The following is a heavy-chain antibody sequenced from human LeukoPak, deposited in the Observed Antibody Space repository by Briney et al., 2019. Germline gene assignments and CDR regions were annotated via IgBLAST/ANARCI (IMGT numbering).Heavy chain of an antibody. D-gene: IGHD3-3*01. CDR3: ARWWSGSRQGFDP. Sequence: SETLSLTCTVSGGSISSGDYYWSWIRQHPGKGLEWIGYIYYSGITYYNPSLKSRVTISVDTSKNQFSLKLSSLTAADTAVYYCARWWSGSRQGFDPWGQGTLVTVSS. CDR1: GGSISSGDYY. V-gene: IGHV4-31*03. CDR2: IYYSGIT. J-gene: IGHJ5*02.